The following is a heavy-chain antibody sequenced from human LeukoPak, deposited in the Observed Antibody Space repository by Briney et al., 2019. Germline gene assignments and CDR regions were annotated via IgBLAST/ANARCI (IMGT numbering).Heavy chain of an antibody. J-gene: IGHJ4*02. V-gene: IGHV3-23*01. CDR2: ISGSDGST. CDR3: AKDSAKKYDDY. CDR1: GFTFGSYA. D-gene: IGHD2/OR15-2a*01. Sequence: QAGGSLRLSCAASGFTFGSYAMSWVRQAPGKGLEWVSGISGSDGSTNYADSVKGRFTISRENSKNTLYLQMNSLRAEDTAVYYCAKDSAKKYDDYWGQGTLVTVSS.